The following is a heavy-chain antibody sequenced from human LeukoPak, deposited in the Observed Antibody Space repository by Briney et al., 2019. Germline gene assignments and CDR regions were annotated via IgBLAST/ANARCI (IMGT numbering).Heavy chain of an antibody. CDR1: GFTFSSYW. J-gene: IGHJ4*02. V-gene: IGHV3-7*04. CDR3: ARETRWELFDY. Sequence: GGSLRLSCAASGFTFSSYWMSWVRQAPGKGLEWVANIKHDGSEKYYVDSVKGRFTISKDNAKNSLYLQMNSLRAEDTAVHYCARETRWELFDYWGQGTQVTVSS. D-gene: IGHD1-7*01. CDR2: IKHDGSEK.